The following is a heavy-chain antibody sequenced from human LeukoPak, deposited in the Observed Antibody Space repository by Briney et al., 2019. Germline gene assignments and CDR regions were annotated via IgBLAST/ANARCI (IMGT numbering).Heavy chain of an antibody. D-gene: IGHD4-17*01. CDR2: TDHSGST. J-gene: IGHJ2*01. Sequence: SETLSLTCAVYGGFFSGYYWTWIRQSPGKGLEWIGETDHSGSTIYNPSLKSRVTISVDTSKNQFSLKLSSVTASDTAVYYCARGPSKTTVTTSSSYYWYFDLWGRGTLVTVSS. V-gene: IGHV4-34*01. CDR3: ARGPSKTTVTTSSSYYWYFDL. CDR1: GGFFSGYY.